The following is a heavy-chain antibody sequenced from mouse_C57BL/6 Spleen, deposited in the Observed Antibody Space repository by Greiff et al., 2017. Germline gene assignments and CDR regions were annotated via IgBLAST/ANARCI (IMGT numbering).Heavy chain of an antibody. V-gene: IGHV1-55*01. CDR3: AAFYYGNSHCDY. CDR2: IYPGSGST. D-gene: IGHD2-1*01. J-gene: IGHJ2*01. CDR1: GYTFTSYW. Sequence: QVQLQQPGAELVKPGASVKMSCKASGYTFTSYWITWVKQRPGQGLEWIGDIYPGSGSTNYNEKFKSKATLTVDTSSSTAYMQLSSLTSEDSAVYYCAAFYYGNSHCDYWGQGTTLTVSS.